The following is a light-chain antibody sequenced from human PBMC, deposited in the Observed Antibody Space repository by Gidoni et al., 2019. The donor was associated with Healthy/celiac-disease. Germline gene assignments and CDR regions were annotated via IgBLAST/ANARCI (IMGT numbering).Light chain of an antibody. CDR2: GAS. J-gene: IGKJ1*01. V-gene: IGKV3-15*01. CDR3: QQYNNWPFGA. Sequence: EIVMTQSPATLSVSPGERATLSCRASQRVSSNLAWYQQKPGQAPRLLIYGASTRATGIPARFRGSGSGKEFTLTISSLQSEDFAVYYCQQYNNWPFGAFGQGTKVEIK. CDR1: QRVSSN.